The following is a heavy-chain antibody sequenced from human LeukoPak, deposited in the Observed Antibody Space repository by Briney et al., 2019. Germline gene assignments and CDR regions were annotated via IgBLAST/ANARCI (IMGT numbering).Heavy chain of an antibody. D-gene: IGHD3-10*01. J-gene: IGHJ4*02. CDR1: GYTFTGYY. V-gene: IGHV1-18*04. CDR2: ISAYNGNT. CDR3: ARDPSFLTMVREFFDY. Sequence: GASVKVSCKASGYTFTGYYMHWVRQAPGQGLEWMGWISAYNGNTNYAQKLQGRVTMTTDTSTSTAYVELRSLRSDDTAVYYCARDPSFLTMVREFFDYWGQGTLVTVSS.